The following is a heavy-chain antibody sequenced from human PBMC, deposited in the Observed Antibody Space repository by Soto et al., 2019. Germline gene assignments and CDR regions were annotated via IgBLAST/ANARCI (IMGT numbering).Heavy chain of an antibody. CDR2: IIPILGIA. D-gene: IGHD3-10*01. CDR1: GGTFSSYA. J-gene: IGHJ4*02. Sequence: ASVKVSCKASGGTFSSYAISWVRQAPGQGLEWMGGIIPILGIANYAQKFQGRVTITADKSTSTAYMELSSLRSEDTAVYYCARLIASGGSGSYSHFDYWGQGTLVTVSS. V-gene: IGHV1-69*10. CDR3: ARLIASGGSGSYSHFDY.